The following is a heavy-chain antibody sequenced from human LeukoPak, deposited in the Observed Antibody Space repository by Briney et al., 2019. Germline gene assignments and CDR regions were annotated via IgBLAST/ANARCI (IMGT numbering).Heavy chain of an antibody. D-gene: IGHD1-26*01. Sequence: PSETLSLTCTVSGGSVSSGSYYWSWIRQPPGKGLEWIGYIYYSGSTNYNPSLKSRVTISVDTSKNQFSLKLSSVTAADTAVYYCARVVGAADYWGQGTLVTVSS. CDR3: ARVVGAADY. V-gene: IGHV4-61*01. CDR2: IYYSGST. J-gene: IGHJ4*02. CDR1: GGSVSSGSYY.